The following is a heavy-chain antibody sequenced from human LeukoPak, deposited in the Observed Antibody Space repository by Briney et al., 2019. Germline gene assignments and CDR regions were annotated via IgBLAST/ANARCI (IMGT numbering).Heavy chain of an antibody. D-gene: IGHD3-16*01. CDR3: ARVWFGAFDI. V-gene: IGHV1-46*01. Sequence: ASVKISCKASGYTFTYYYMRWVRQAPGQGLEWMGIINPSGGSTTYAQKFQGRVTMTRDTSTSTVYMELSRLRSEDTAVYYCARVWFGAFDIWGQGTLVTVS. CDR1: GYTFTYYY. J-gene: IGHJ3*02. CDR2: INPSGGST.